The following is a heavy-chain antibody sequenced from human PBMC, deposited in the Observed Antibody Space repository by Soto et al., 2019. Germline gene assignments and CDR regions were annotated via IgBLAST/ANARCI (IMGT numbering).Heavy chain of an antibody. CDR2: SSTSSGNT. CDR1: GYTFTSNR. CDR3: ERGGGYAVDY. V-gene: IGHV1-18*04. Sequence: QVQLVQSGSELRKPGASVKVSCKASGYTFTSNRITWVRQAPGQGLEWMGWSSTSSGNTKFGQKFQGIVSLTTDTSTSTAYMELTSLRSDDTGVYYCERGGGYAVDYWGQGTLVTVST. J-gene: IGHJ4*02. D-gene: IGHD5-12*01.